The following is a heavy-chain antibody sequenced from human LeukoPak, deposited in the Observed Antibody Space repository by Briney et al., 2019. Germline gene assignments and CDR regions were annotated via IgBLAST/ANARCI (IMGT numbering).Heavy chain of an antibody. CDR3: ARDNVVSWWLQLSHWFDP. V-gene: IGHV4-39*02. CDR2: IYYSEST. D-gene: IGHD5-24*01. CDR1: GASISSSSYY. J-gene: IGHJ5*02. Sequence: KASESLSLTCTVSGASISSSSYYWGWLRQPPGKGREWIGSIYYSESTYYNPSLKRLFTISVNTAKNQFSLKLSSVTAADTAVYYCARDNVVSWWLQLSHWFDPWGQGTLVTVS.